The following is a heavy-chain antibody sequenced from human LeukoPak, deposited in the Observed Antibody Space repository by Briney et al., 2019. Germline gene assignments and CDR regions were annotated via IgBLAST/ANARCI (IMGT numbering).Heavy chain of an antibody. CDR1: GGSFSGYY. D-gene: IGHD6-6*01. CDR3: ARLYSSSP. Sequence: SETLSLTCAVYGGSFSGYYWSWIRQPPGKGLEWIGEINHSGSTNYNPPLKSRVTISVDTSKNQFSLKLSSVTAADTAVYYCARLYSSSPWGQGTLVTVSS. CDR2: INHSGST. J-gene: IGHJ5*02. V-gene: IGHV4-34*01.